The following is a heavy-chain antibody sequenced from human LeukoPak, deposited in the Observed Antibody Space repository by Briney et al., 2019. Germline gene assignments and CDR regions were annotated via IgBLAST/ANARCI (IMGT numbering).Heavy chain of an antibody. CDR1: GFTFSSYG. Sequence: PGRSLRLSCAASGFTFSSYGMHWVRQAPGKGLEWVAVISYDGSSKYYADSVKGRFTISRDNAKNSLYLQMSNLRAEDTAVYFCARGGGLDVWGQGATVTVSS. J-gene: IGHJ6*02. CDR2: ISYDGSSK. CDR3: ARGGGLDV. V-gene: IGHV3-30*03. D-gene: IGHD3-16*01.